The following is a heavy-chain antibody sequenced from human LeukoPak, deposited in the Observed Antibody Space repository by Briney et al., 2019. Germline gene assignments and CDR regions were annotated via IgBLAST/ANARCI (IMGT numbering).Heavy chain of an antibody. D-gene: IGHD2-15*01. V-gene: IGHV3-7*01. CDR1: GLTLSRYW. CDR3: ARTSGSCYNY. CDR2: IKQDGSEK. J-gene: IGHJ4*02. Sequence: GGSLRLSCAVSGLTLSRYWMTWVRQAPGKGLEWVANIKQDGSEKYYVDSVKGRFTISRDNAKNSLYLQMNSLRAEDTAVYYCARTSGSCYNYWGQGTLVTVSS.